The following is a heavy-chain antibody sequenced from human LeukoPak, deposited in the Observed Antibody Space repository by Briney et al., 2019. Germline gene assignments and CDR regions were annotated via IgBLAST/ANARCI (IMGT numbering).Heavy chain of an antibody. CDR3: ARNCTADNGVSRSRDKWFDP. J-gene: IGHJ5*02. Sequence: SETLSLTCTVSGDSISSTSHYSAWVRQPPGNGLEWVGSIYYSGVTHYNPSLTSRVTISMDTSKKKTSLKLKSMTSTDTAPHFCARNCTADNGVSRSRDKWFDPWGHGTLVTVSS. CDR2: IYYSGVT. V-gene: IGHV4-39*07. CDR1: GDSISSTSHY. D-gene: IGHD2-8*02.